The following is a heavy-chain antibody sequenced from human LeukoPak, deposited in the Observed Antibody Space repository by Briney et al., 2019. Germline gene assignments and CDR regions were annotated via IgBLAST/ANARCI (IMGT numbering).Heavy chain of an antibody. CDR1: GFTFSSYA. CDR2: ISTDMSAT. V-gene: IGHV3-74*01. CDR3: ARDLSSATGTRGGYNWFDP. Sequence: GGSLRLSCAASGFTFSSYAMSWVRQAPGKGLVWVSRISTDMSATDYADSVKGRFTISRDNSNNRLYLQMNSLRAEDTAVYYCARDLSSATGTRGGYNWFDPWGQGTLVTVSS. J-gene: IGHJ5*02. D-gene: IGHD1-1*01.